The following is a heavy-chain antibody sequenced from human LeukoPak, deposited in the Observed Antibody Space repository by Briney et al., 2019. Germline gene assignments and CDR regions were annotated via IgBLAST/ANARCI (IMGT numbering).Heavy chain of an antibody. CDR1: GGSISSYY. CDR3: ARLPGRSPGDYYYSYGMDV. Sequence: PSETLSLTCTVSGGSISSYYWSWIRQPPGKGLEWIGYIYYSGSTNYNPSLKSRVTISVDTSKNQFSLKLSSVTAADTVVYYCARLPGRSPGDYYYSYGMDVWGQGTTVTVSS. V-gene: IGHV4-59*08. D-gene: IGHD4-17*01. J-gene: IGHJ6*02. CDR2: IYYSGST.